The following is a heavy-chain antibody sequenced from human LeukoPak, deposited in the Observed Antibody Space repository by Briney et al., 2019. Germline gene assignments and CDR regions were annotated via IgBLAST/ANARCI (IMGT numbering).Heavy chain of an antibody. CDR3: ARGGPTVTTLVYFDY. CDR1: GGSFSGCY. J-gene: IGHJ4*02. CDR2: INHSGST. V-gene: IGHV4-34*01. D-gene: IGHD4-17*01. Sequence: PSETLSLTCAVYGGSFSGCYWSWIRQPPGKGLEWIGEINHSGSTNYNPSLKSRVTISVDTSKNQFSLKLSSVTAADTAVYYCARGGPTVTTLVYFDYWGQGTLVTVSS.